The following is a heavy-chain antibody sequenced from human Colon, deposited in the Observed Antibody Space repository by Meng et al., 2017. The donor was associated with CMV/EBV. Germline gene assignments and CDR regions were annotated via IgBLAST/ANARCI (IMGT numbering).Heavy chain of an antibody. J-gene: IGHJ4*02. CDR2: MNHSGDT. D-gene: IGHD2-21*01. CDR3: ARHILYSYYFDY. Sequence: GSLRLSCTVHNGSLSGYYWAWIRQPPGKGLEWIGEMNHSGDTNYNPSLKSRVTISFDTPKNQFSLKLNSVTAADSAVYYCARHILYSYYFDYWGQGTLVTVSS. CDR1: NGSLSGYY. V-gene: IGHV4-34*01.